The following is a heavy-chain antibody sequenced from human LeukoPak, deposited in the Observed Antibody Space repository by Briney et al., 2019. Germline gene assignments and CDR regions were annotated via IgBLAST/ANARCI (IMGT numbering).Heavy chain of an antibody. CDR3: ARAPPYGGYYYYYYMDV. CDR2: LSGSGSTT. CDR1: GFTFSTYA. Sequence: PGGSLRLSCAASGFTFSTYAMTWVRQAPGKGLEWVSGLSGSGSTTYYADSVKGRFTISRDNSKNTLYLQMNSLRAGDTAIYYCARAPPYGGYYYYYYMDVWGKGTTVTVSS. V-gene: IGHV3-23*01. D-gene: IGHD4/OR15-4a*01. J-gene: IGHJ6*03.